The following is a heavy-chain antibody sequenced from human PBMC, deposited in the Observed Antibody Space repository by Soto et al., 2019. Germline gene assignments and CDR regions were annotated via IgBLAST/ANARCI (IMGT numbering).Heavy chain of an antibody. CDR2: IYYSGTT. CDR1: GGSIRHSSFY. Sequence: SDTLSLTCSVFGGSIRHSSFYWGWLRQPPGKGLDWIGTIYYSGTTYYNPSLKSRVTISVDTSKNQFSLKLSSVTAADTAVYYCARLWSGYLDWFDPWGQGTLVNVSS. D-gene: IGHD3-3*01. J-gene: IGHJ5*02. CDR3: ARLWSGYLDWFDP. V-gene: IGHV4-39*01.